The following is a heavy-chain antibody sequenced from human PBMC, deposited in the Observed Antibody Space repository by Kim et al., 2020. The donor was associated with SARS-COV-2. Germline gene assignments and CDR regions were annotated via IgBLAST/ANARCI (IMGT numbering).Heavy chain of an antibody. CDR1: GYTFTSYG. D-gene: IGHD1-1*01. CDR3: ARDVWKPAYYYYGMDV. J-gene: IGHJ6*02. Sequence: ASVKVSCKASGYTFTSYGISWVRQAPGQGLEWMGWISAYNGNTNYAQKLQGRVTMTTDTSTSTAYMELRSLRSDDTAVYYCARDVWKPAYYYYGMDVWGQGTTVTVSS. CDR2: ISAYNGNT. V-gene: IGHV1-18*01.